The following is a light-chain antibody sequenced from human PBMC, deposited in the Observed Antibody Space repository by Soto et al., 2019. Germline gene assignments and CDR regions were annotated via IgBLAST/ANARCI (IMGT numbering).Light chain of an antibody. Sequence: EVVLTQSPVTLSLSPGERATLSCRASQSVSGYLAWYQQKPGQAPRLLIYDTFNRATGTPARFSGSGSGTDFTLTISSLEPEDFAVYYCQHRSAWPITHGGGTKVEI. V-gene: IGKV3-11*01. CDR2: DTF. CDR1: QSVSGY. J-gene: IGKJ4*01. CDR3: QHRSAWPIT.